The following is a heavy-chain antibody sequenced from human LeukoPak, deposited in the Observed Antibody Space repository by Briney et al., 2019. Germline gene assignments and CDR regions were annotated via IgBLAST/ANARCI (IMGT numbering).Heavy chain of an antibody. J-gene: IGHJ6*02. D-gene: IGHD3-16*01. V-gene: IGHV3-23*01. CDR1: RFTFSNHA. CDR2: ISADSMNI. CDR3: ARGGGLDV. Sequence: GGSLRLSCAASRFTFSNHAMSWVRQIPGKGLEWVSGISADSMNIHYVDSVKGRITISRDNSKNTLHLQMNSLRAEDTAVYFCARGGGLDVWGQGATVTVSS.